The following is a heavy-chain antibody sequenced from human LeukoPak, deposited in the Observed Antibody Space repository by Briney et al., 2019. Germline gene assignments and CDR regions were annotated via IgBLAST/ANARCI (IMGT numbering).Heavy chain of an antibody. Sequence: GGSLRLSCAASGFTFSSYAMHWVRQAPGKGLEWVAVISYDGSNKYYADSVKDRFTISRDNSKNSLYLQMNSLRAEDTALYYCAKAERPHYYDSSGSPQPYYYYMDVWGKGTTVTVSS. CDR1: GFTFSSYA. CDR3: AKAERPHYYDSSGSPQPYYYYMDV. J-gene: IGHJ6*03. CDR2: ISYDGSNK. D-gene: IGHD3-22*01. V-gene: IGHV3-30*04.